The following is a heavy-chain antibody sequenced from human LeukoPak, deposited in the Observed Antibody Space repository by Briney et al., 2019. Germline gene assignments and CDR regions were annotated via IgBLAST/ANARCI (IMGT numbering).Heavy chain of an antibody. J-gene: IGHJ4*02. CDR3: ARGGNYDILTGYIFDY. V-gene: IGHV3-7*03. CDR1: GFTFSSYG. D-gene: IGHD3-9*01. CDR2: IKHDGGDK. Sequence: SGRSLRLSCAASGFTFSSYGMHWVRQAPGKGLEWVANIKHDGGDKHYVDSVKGRFTIARDSAKNSLNLQMNSLRAEDTAVYYCARGGNYDILTGYIFDYWGQGTLVTVSS.